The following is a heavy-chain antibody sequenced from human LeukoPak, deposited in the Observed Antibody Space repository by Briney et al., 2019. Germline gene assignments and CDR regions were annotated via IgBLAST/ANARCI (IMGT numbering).Heavy chain of an antibody. Sequence: PSETLSLTCTVSGGSISSYYWSWIRQPPGKGLEWIGYIYTSGSTNYNPSLKSRVTISVDTSKNQFSLKLSSVTAADTAVCYCASSSIAARPVYFDYWGQGTLVTVSS. D-gene: IGHD6-6*01. V-gene: IGHV4-4*09. CDR1: GGSISSYY. J-gene: IGHJ4*02. CDR2: IYTSGST. CDR3: ASSSIAARPVYFDY.